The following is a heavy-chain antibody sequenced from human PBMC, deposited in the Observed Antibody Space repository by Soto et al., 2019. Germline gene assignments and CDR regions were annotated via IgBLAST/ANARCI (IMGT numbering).Heavy chain of an antibody. CDR1: GFTFSSFS. J-gene: IGHJ4*02. V-gene: IGHV3-48*01. Sequence: GGSLRLSCAASGFTFSSFSRNWVRQAPGKGLEWVSYISGSSSTVFYADSVKGRFTISRDNAKNSLYLQMNSLRAEDTAVYYCARDPPYGGNLDYWGQGTPVTVSS. CDR3: ARDPPYGGNLDY. D-gene: IGHD2-15*01. CDR2: ISGSSSTV.